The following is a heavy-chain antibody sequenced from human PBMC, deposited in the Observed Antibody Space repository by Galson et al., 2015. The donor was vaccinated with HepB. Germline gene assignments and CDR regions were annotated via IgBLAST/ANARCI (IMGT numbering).Heavy chain of an antibody. CDR2: IIPMFGTA. J-gene: IGHJ6*02. CDR1: GGSFSSYA. Sequence: SVKVSCRASGGSFSSYAISWVRQAPGQGLEWMGGIIPMFGTANYAQKFQRRVTITADESTSTAYMELSSLRSEDTAVYYCARDWDYYGSGSSFVGMDVWGQGTTVTVSS. CDR3: ARDWDYYGSGSSFVGMDV. V-gene: IGHV1-69*13. D-gene: IGHD3-10*01.